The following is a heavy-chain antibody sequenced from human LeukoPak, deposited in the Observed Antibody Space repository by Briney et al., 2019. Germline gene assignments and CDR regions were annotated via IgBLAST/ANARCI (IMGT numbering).Heavy chain of an antibody. CDR3: ARDELYSSSLPSFDY. CDR2: ISAYNGNT. Sequence: GASVKVSCKASGYTFTSYGISWVRQAPGQGLEWMGWISAYNGNTNYAQKLQGRVTMTTDTSTSTAYMELRSLRSDDTAVYYCARDELYSSSLPSFDYWGQGTLVTVSS. D-gene: IGHD6-6*01. J-gene: IGHJ4*02. CDR1: GYTFTSYG. V-gene: IGHV1-18*01.